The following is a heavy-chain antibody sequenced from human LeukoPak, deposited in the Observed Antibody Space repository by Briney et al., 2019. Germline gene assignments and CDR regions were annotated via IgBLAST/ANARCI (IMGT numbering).Heavy chain of an antibody. CDR1: GFTFSSYW. J-gene: IGHJ6*03. Sequence: GGSLRLSCAASGFTFSSYWMHWVRQAPGKGLVWVSRINTDGSSTSYADSVKGRFTISRDNAKNTLYLQMNSLGAEDTAVYYCARVEWEDYYYYMDVWGKGTTVTVSS. CDR2: INTDGSST. V-gene: IGHV3-74*01. D-gene: IGHD1-26*01. CDR3: ARVEWEDYYYYMDV.